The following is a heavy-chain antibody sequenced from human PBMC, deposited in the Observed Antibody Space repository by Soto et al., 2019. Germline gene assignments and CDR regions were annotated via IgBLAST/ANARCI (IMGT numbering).Heavy chain of an antibody. D-gene: IGHD5-12*01. CDR1: GYTFTRSG. CDR2: ISSYNGDT. V-gene: IGHV1-18*01. Sequence: ASVKVSCKASGYTFTRSGISWVRQAPGQGPEWMGWISSYNGDTNYAQSFQGRVTMTTDTSTSTAYMELRSLRSDDTAVYYCAREGVAPYYYCCMDVWAERTPVTVSS. CDR3: AREGVAPYYYCCMDV. J-gene: IGHJ6*02.